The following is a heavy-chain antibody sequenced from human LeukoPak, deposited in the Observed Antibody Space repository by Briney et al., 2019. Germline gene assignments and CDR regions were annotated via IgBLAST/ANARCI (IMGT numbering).Heavy chain of an antibody. V-gene: IGHV5-51*01. CDR3: ARRYSLSAAGTTFDAFDI. CDR1: GYSFTSYW. J-gene: IGHJ3*02. D-gene: IGHD5-12*01. CDR2: IYPGDSDT. Sequence: GESLKISCKGSGYSFTSYWIGWVRQMPGKGLEWMGIIYPGDSDTRYSPSFQGQVTISADKSISTAYLQWSSLKASDTAMYYCARRYSLSAAGTTFDAFDIWGQGTMVTVSS.